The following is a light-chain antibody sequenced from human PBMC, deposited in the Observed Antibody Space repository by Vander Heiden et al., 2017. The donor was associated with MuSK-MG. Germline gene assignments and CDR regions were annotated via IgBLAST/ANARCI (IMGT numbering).Light chain of an antibody. Sequence: EIVLTQSPGTLSLSPGERATLSCRASQSVRSSQLAWYQQKPGQAPRLVIYSTSSRATDFPDRFSGSGSGRDFTLTINRLEPEDFAVYYCQQYGSAPLTFGGGTTVXIK. CDR3: QQYGSAPLT. CDR1: QSVRSSQ. J-gene: IGKJ4*01. CDR2: STS. V-gene: IGKV3-20*01.